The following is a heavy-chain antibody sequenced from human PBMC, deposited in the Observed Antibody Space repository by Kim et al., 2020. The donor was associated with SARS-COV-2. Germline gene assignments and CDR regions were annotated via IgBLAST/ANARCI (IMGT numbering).Heavy chain of an antibody. Sequence: SETLSLTCTVSGASISSSGYYWGWNRQPPGKGLEWIGSVYYTGSNYYNPSIQSRLTISVDTYKNQFSLKLSSVTAAVTAVYYCARHFRGTSLRFLGLFQFDYWGQGTLVTVSS. CDR3: ARHFRGTSLRFLGLFQFDY. CDR1: GASISSSGYY. CDR2: VYYTGSN. D-gene: IGHD2-21*01. J-gene: IGHJ4*02. V-gene: IGHV4-39*01.